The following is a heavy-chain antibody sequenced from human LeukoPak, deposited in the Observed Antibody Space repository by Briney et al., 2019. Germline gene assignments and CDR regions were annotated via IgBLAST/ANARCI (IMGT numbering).Heavy chain of an antibody. J-gene: IGHJ6*04. CDR3: ASLRSRRGSHYYGSGSNYYYYGMDV. CDR1: GGSFSGYY. V-gene: IGHV4-34*01. Sequence: SETLSLTCAVYGGSFSGYYWSWIRQPPEKGLEWIGEINHSGSTNYNPSLKSRVTISVDTSKNQFSLKLSSVTAADTAVYYCASLRSRRGSHYYGSGSNYYYYGMDVWGKGTTVTVSS. D-gene: IGHD3-10*01. CDR2: INHSGST.